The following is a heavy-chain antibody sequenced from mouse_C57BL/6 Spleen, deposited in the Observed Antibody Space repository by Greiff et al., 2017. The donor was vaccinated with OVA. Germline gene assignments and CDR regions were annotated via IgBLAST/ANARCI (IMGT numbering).Heavy chain of an antibody. Sequence: QVQLQQPGAELVRPGSSVKLSCKASGYTFTSYWMDWVKQRPGQGLEWIGNIYPSDSETHYNQKFKDKATLTVDKSSSTAYMQLSSLTSEDSAVYYCARDYYGSSHGCDYWGQGTTLTVSS. V-gene: IGHV1-61*01. CDR2: IYPSDSET. CDR3: ARDYYGSSHGCDY. D-gene: IGHD1-1*01. J-gene: IGHJ2*01. CDR1: GYTFTSYW.